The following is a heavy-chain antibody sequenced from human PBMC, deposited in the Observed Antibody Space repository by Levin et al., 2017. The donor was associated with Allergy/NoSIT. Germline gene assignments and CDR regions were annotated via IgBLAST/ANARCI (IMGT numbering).Heavy chain of an antibody. CDR1: GGSISSGSYY. J-gene: IGHJ5*02. V-gene: IGHV4-61*02. CDR2: IYTSGST. CDR3: ARGVWFEINWFDP. Sequence: SQTLSLTCTVSGGSISSGSYYWSWIRQPAGKGLEWIGRIYTSGSTNYNPSLKSRVTISVDMSKNQFSLKLSSVTAADTAVYYCARGVWFEINWFDPWGQGTLVTVSS. D-gene: IGHD3-10*01.